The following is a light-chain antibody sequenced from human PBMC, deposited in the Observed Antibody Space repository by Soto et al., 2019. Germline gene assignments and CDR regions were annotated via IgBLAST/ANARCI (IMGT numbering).Light chain of an antibody. J-gene: IGKJ1*01. CDR1: QSISSSF. V-gene: IGKV3-20*01. Sequence: SQSISSSFLAWYQQKPGQAPRLLIYGASSRATGIPDRFSGTGSETDLTLACSRVEPEDFAVYYCRQYDHSPSTFGQGTKVDIK. CDR2: GAS. CDR3: RQYDHSPST.